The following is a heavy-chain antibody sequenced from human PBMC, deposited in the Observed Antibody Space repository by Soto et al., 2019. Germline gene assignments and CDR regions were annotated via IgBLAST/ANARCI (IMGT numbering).Heavy chain of an antibody. CDR2: FDPEDGET. J-gene: IGHJ4*02. D-gene: IGHD2-21*02. Sequence: ASVKVACKVSGYTLTELSMHWVRQAPGKGLEWMGGFDPEDGETIYAQKFQGRVTMTEDTSTDTAYMELSSLRSEDTAVYYCARGGHIAVVTASFDYWGQGTLVTVSS. CDR3: ARGGHIAVVTASFDY. CDR1: GYTLTELS. V-gene: IGHV1-24*01.